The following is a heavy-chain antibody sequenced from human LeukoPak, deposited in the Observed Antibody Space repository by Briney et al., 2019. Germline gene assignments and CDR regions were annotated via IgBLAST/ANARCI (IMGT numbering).Heavy chain of an antibody. CDR3: ARVGDWNDLVY. D-gene: IGHD1-1*01. CDR2: ILYSGTTT. Sequence: SETLSLTCTVSGGSISPYYWSWIRQTPGKGLEWIGYILYSGTTTNYNPSLKSRATISVDTSKNQFSLKLSSVTAADTAVYYCARVGDWNDLVYWGQGTLVTVSS. J-gene: IGHJ4*02. V-gene: IGHV4-59*01. CDR1: GGSISPYY.